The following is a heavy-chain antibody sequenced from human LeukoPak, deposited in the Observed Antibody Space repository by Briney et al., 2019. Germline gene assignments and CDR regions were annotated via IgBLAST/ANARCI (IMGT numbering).Heavy chain of an antibody. V-gene: IGHV5-51*01. J-gene: IGHJ4*02. Sequence: GESLKISCKGSGYSFTSYWIGWVRQMPGKGLEWMGIIYPGDSDTRYSPSFQDQVTISADKSISTAYLQWSSLKASDTAMYYCARTSLPLYSSSESMLDYWGQGTLVTVSS. D-gene: IGHD6-6*01. CDR1: GYSFTSYW. CDR3: ARTSLPLYSSSESMLDY. CDR2: IYPGDSDT.